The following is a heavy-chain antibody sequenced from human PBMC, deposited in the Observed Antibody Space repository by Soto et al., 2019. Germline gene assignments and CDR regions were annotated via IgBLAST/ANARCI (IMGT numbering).Heavy chain of an antibody. D-gene: IGHD3-3*02. CDR2: IMPVFPTP. Sequence: QVQLVQSGAEVKKPGSSVKISCKASGGTFSSSAISWVRQAPGQGLEWMGGIMPVFPTPDYAQNFQGRVTITADXSXXXAXLEVRSLRSEDTAVYYCARDKDRQQLGGNYYYIMDVWGQGTTVTVSS. CDR1: GGTFSSSA. V-gene: IGHV1-69*12. J-gene: IGHJ6*02. CDR3: ARDKDRQQLGGNYYYIMDV.